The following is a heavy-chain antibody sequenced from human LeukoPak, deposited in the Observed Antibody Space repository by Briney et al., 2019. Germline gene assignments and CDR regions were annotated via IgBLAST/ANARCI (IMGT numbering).Heavy chain of an antibody. D-gene: IGHD3-3*01. CDR3: ATLGDVLRLFPLISLDGMDV. CDR1: GYTFTNYG. J-gene: IGHJ6*02. V-gene: IGHV1-18*01. CDR2: ISAYNGDT. Sequence: GASVKVSCKASGYTFTNYGITWVRQAPGQRLEWMGWISAYNGDTNYAQRFQGRITMTTDTSTTTAYMELRSLRSDDTAVYYCATLGDVLRLFPLISLDGMDVWGQGTTVTVSS.